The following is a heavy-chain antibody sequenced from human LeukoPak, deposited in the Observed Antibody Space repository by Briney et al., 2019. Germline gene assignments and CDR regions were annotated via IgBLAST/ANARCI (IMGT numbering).Heavy chain of an antibody. V-gene: IGHV1-18*01. CDR2: INTYNGNT. Sequence: GASVKVSFKASGYTFTSYGISWVRQAPGQGLEWMGWINTYNGNTNYAQKLQGRVTMTTDTSTSTAYMDLRSLRSDDTAVYYCARARDYYDSSVEWDIWGQGTMVTVSS. CDR3: ARARDYYDSSVEWDI. J-gene: IGHJ3*02. D-gene: IGHD3-22*01. CDR1: GYTFTSYG.